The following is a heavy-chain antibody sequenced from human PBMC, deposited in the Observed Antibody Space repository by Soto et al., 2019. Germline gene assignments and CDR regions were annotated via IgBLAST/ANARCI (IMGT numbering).Heavy chain of an antibody. V-gene: IGHV3-49*03. CDR2: IRSKAYGGTT. CDR3: TRVGLPYYYDSSGYYPNFDY. CDR1: GFTFVDYA. J-gene: IGHJ4*02. Sequence: SLRLSCTSSGFTFVDYAMSWFRQAPGKGLEWVGFIRSKAYGGTTEYAASVKGRFTISRDDSKSIAYLQMNSLKTEDTAVYYCTRVGLPYYYDSSGYYPNFDYWGQGTLVTVSS. D-gene: IGHD3-22*01.